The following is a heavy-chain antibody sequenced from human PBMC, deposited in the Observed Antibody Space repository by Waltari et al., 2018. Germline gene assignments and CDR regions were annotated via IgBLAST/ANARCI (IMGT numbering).Heavy chain of an antibody. J-gene: IGHJ4*02. CDR3: ARESGGGGGY. V-gene: IGHV4-34*01. CDR1: GGSFGGYY. D-gene: IGHD2-15*01. CDR2: INHSGST. Sequence: QVQLQQWGAGLLKPSETLSLTCAVYGGSFGGYYWSWIRQPPGKGLEWIGEINHSGSTNYNPSLKSRVTISVDTSKNQFSLKLSSVTAADTAVYYCARESGGGGGYWGQGTLVTVSS.